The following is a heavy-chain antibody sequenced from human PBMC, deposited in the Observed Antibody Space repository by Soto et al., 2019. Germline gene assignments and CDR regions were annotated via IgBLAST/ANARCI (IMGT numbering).Heavy chain of an antibody. CDR2: MFHSGST. CDR3: ARHNYGSGSTYFDY. Sequence: SETLSLTCTVSGDSVISNWYWGWVRQSPGKGLEWIGDMFHSGSTNYSPSLESRVTLSVDTSKNQFSLKLNSMTAADTAVYYCARHNYGSGSTYFDYWGQGTLVTVSS. J-gene: IGHJ4*02. D-gene: IGHD3-10*01. V-gene: IGHV4-38-2*02. CDR1: GDSVISNWY.